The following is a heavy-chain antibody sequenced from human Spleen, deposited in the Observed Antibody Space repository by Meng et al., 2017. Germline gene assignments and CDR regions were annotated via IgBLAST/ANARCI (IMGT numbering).Heavy chain of an antibody. V-gene: IGHV3-23*01. CDR1: GFTFSSYA. CDR3: AKDPLRWENPPIDY. D-gene: IGHD5/OR15-5a*01. Sequence: GESLKISCAASGFTFSSYAMSWVRQAPGKGLEWVSAISGSGGSTYYADSVKGRFTISRDNSKNTLYLQMNSLRAEDTAVYYCAKDPLRWENPPIDYWGQGTLVTVSS. J-gene: IGHJ4*02. CDR2: ISGSGGST.